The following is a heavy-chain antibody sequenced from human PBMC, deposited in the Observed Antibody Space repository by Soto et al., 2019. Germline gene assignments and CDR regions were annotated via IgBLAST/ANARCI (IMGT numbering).Heavy chain of an antibody. J-gene: IGHJ3*02. D-gene: IGHD5-12*01. CDR2: IIPILGIA. Sequence: SVKVSCKASGGTFSSYTISWVRQAPGQGLEWMGRIIPILGIANYAQKFQGRVTITADKSTSTAYMELSSLRSEDTAVYYCARGANSGYDLDAFDIWGQGTMVTVPS. V-gene: IGHV1-69*02. CDR3: ARGANSGYDLDAFDI. CDR1: GGTFSSYT.